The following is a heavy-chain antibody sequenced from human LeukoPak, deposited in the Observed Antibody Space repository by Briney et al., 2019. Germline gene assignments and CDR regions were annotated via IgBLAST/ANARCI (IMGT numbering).Heavy chain of an antibody. D-gene: IGHD2-15*01. V-gene: IGHV5-51*01. CDR2: IYPGDSDT. CDR3: ARQRTPDY. CDR1: GYTFTGYY. J-gene: IGHJ4*02. Sequence: GASVKVSCKASGYTFTGYYMHWVRQMPGKGLEWMGIIYPGDSDTRYSPSFQGQVTISADKSISTAYLQWSSLKASDTAMYYCARQRTPDYWGQGTLVTVSS.